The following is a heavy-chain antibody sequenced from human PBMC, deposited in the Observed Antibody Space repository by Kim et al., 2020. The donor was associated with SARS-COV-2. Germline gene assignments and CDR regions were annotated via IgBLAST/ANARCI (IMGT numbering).Heavy chain of an antibody. J-gene: IGHJ6*02. CDR3: AREGKDV. Sequence: DGSNKYYADSVKGRVTISRDNSKNTLYLQMNSLRAEDTAVYYCAREGKDVWGQGTTVTVSS. CDR2: DGSNK. D-gene: IGHD3-10*01. V-gene: IGHV3-33*01.